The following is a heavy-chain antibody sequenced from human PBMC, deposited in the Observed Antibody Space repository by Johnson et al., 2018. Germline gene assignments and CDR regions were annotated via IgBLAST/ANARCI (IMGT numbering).Heavy chain of an antibody. CDR2: ISYDGSNK. Sequence: QVQLVQSGGGVVQPGRSLRLSCAASGFTFSSYGMHWVRQAPGKGLEWVAVISYDGSNKYYVDSVKGRFTISRDNSKNTLYLQMNRLRADDTAVYYCAKDPWSGSYPEYFQHWGQGTLVTVSS. CDR1: GFTFSSYG. D-gene: IGHD1-26*01. J-gene: IGHJ1*01. V-gene: IGHV3-30*18. CDR3: AKDPWSGSYPEYFQH.